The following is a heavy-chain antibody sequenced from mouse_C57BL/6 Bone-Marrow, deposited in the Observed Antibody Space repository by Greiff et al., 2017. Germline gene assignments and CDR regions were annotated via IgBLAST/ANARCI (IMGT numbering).Heavy chain of an antibody. J-gene: IGHJ4*01. Sequence: VQLQQPGAELVKPGASVKLSCKASGYTFTSYWMHWVKQRPGQGLEWIGMIHPNSGSTNYNEKFKSKATLTVDKSSSTAYMQLSSLTSEDSAVYYCGKRGTYYYAMDYWGQGTSVTVSS. CDR1: GYTFTSYW. V-gene: IGHV1-64*01. CDR3: GKRGTYYYAMDY. CDR2: IHPNSGST. D-gene: IGHD3-1*01.